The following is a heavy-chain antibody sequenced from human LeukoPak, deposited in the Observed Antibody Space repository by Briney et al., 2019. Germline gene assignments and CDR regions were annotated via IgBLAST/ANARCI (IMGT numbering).Heavy chain of an antibody. J-gene: IGHJ6*03. CDR3: ARGRNYYYYYYMDV. V-gene: IGHV4-34*01. CDR2: ISHSGST. Sequence: SETLSLTCAVYGGSFSGYYWSWIRQPPGKGLEWIGEISHSGSTNYNPSLKSRVTISVDTSKNQFSLKLSSVTAADTAVYYCARGRNYYYYYYMDVWGKGTTVTVSS. CDR1: GGSFSGYY.